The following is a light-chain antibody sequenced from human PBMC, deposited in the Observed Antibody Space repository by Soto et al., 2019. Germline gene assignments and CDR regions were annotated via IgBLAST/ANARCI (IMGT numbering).Light chain of an antibody. Sequence: IVMTQSPATLSVSPGESATLSCRASQSINSKLAWYQQKPRQAPRLLIYGASTRATGIPVRFSGSGSGTEFTLTITSLQSEDFAVYYCQEYNNWRPITFGGGTKVDIK. V-gene: IGKV3-15*01. J-gene: IGKJ4*01. CDR2: GAS. CDR3: QEYNNWRPIT. CDR1: QSINSK.